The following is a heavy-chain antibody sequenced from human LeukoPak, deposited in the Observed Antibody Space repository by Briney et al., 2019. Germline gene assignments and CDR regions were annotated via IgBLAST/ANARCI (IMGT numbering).Heavy chain of an antibody. Sequence: PVASVKVSCKVSGYTLTELSMHWVRQAPGKGLEWMGGFDPEDGETIYAQKFQGRVTMTEDTSTDTAYMELSSLRSEDTAVYYCATTLHYYGSGSLDYWGQGTLVTVSS. J-gene: IGHJ4*02. D-gene: IGHD3-10*01. V-gene: IGHV1-24*01. CDR3: ATTLHYYGSGSLDY. CDR1: GYTLTELS. CDR2: FDPEDGET.